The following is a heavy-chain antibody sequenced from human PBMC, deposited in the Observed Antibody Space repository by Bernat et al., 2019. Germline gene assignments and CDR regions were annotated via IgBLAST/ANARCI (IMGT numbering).Heavy chain of an antibody. CDR3: ASGFYDILTGYYNTNNYFDY. CDR1: GGSISSSSYY. D-gene: IGHD3-9*01. Sequence: QLQLQESGPGLVKPSETLSLTCTVSGGSISSSSYYWGWIRQPPGKGLAWIGSIYYSGSTYYNPSLKSRVTISVDTSKNQFSLKLSSVTAADTAVYYCASGFYDILTGYYNTNNYFDYWGQGTLVTVSS. J-gene: IGHJ4*02. V-gene: IGHV4-39*01. CDR2: IYYSGST.